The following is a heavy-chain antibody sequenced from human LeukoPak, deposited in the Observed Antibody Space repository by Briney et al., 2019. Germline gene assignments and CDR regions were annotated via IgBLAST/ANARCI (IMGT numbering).Heavy chain of an antibody. CDR3: ARGRAYSSSWYSPLDY. J-gene: IGHJ4*02. V-gene: IGHV3-48*03. D-gene: IGHD6-13*01. CDR1: GFTFSSYE. CDR2: ISSSGSTI. Sequence: PGGSLRLSCAASGFTFSSYEMNWVRQAPGKGPEWVSYISSSGSTIYYADSVKGRFTISRDNAKNSLYLQMNSLRAEDTAVYYCARGRAYSSSWYSPLDYWGQGTLVTVSS.